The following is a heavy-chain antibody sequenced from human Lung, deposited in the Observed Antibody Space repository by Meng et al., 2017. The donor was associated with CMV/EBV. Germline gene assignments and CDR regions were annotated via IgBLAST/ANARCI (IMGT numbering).Heavy chain of an antibody. Sequence: GGSLRLXCAASGFTFSSYGMHWVRQAPGKGLEWVAVIRYEGSNKYYADFVKGRFTISRDNSRNTLYLQMNRLKAEDTAVYYCAKDEFRVYSNTNCLDALDIWGQGTMVTVSS. J-gene: IGHJ3*02. CDR1: GFTFSSYG. V-gene: IGHV3-33*06. D-gene: IGHD2-2*01. CDR2: IRYEGSNK. CDR3: AKDEFRVYSNTNCLDALDI.